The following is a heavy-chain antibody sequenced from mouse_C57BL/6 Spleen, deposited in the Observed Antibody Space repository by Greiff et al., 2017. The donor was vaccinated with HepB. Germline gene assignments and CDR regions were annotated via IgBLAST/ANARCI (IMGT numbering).Heavy chain of an antibody. D-gene: IGHD3-3*01. CDR1: GYTFTSYW. CDR2: IDPSDSYT. J-gene: IGHJ4*01. Sequence: QVQLQQSGAELVRPGTSVKLSCKASGYTFTSYWMHWVKQRPGQGLEWIGVIDPSDSYTNYNQKFKGKATLTVDTSSSTAYMQLSSLTSEDSAVYYCAREGTRGYAMDYWGQGTSVTVSS. V-gene: IGHV1-59*01. CDR3: AREGTRGYAMDY.